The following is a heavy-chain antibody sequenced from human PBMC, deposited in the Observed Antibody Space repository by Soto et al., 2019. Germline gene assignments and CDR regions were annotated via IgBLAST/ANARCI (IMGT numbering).Heavy chain of an antibody. CDR3: ARERGYSYGSLFDY. J-gene: IGHJ4*02. D-gene: IGHD5-18*01. CDR1: GGTFSSYA. CDR2: ISTTSGTA. V-gene: IGHV1-69*01. Sequence: QVQLVQSGAEVKKPGSSVKVSCKASGGTFSSYAISWVRQAPGQGLERMGGISTTSGTANYEQKFQGRVTITADQTTSTDYMELSSLRSEDTAVYYCARERGYSYGSLFDYWGQGTLVTVSS.